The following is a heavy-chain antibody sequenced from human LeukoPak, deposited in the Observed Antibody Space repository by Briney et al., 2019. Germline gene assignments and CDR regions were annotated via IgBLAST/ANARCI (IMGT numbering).Heavy chain of an antibody. V-gene: IGHV3-23*01. J-gene: IGHJ4*02. D-gene: IGHD2-21*01. CDR3: AKDFRIGYSAHFDY. CDR2: IYENGGAT. Sequence: GGSLRLSCVGSGFTFRSHAMSWVRQAPEKGLEFVSGIYENGGATYYADSVKGRFYISRDNSKNTLYLQMDSLRGEDTAVYYCAKDFRIGYSAHFDYWGQGALVTVSS. CDR1: GFTFRSHA.